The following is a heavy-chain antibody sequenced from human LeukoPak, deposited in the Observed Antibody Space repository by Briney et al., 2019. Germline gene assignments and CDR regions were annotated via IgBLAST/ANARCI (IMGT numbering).Heavy chain of an antibody. CDR1: GGTFSSYA. J-gene: IGHJ6*02. CDR3: ARTYYYGSGPYGMDV. V-gene: IGHV1-69*04. D-gene: IGHD3-10*01. Sequence: GASVKVSCKASGGTFSSYAISWVRQAPGQGLEWMGRIIPILGIANYAQKFQGRVTITADKSTSTAYMELSSLRSEDTAVYYCARTYYYGSGPYGMDVWGQGTTATVSS. CDR2: IIPILGIA.